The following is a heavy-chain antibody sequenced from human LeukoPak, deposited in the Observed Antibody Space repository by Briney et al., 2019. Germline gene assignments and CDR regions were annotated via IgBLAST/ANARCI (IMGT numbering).Heavy chain of an antibody. J-gene: IGHJ4*02. CDR1: GFTFSSYG. V-gene: IGHV3-30*02. CDR3: AKDSSSHPRGFDY. D-gene: IGHD6-13*01. Sequence: GGSLRLSCAASGFTFSSYGMHWVRQAPGKGLEWVAFIRYDGSNKYYADPVKGRFTISRDNSKNTLYLQMNSLRAEDTAVYYCAKDSSSHPRGFDYWGQGTLVTVSS. CDR2: IRYDGSNK.